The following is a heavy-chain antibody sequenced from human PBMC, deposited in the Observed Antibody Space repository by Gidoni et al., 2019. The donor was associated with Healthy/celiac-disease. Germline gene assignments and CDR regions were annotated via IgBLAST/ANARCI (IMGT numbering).Heavy chain of an antibody. D-gene: IGHD3-3*01. J-gene: IGHJ3*02. V-gene: IGHV3-33*01. CDR1: GFTFSCYG. Sequence: QVPLVESGGGVVQPGRSLRLSCAASGFTFSCYGLHWVRQAPGKGLEWVAVIWYDGSNKYYADSVKGRFTISRDNSKNTLYLQMNSLRAEDTAVYYCAREEGEVLRFLEWSYAFDIWGQGTMVTVSS. CDR3: AREEGEVLRFLEWSYAFDI. CDR2: IWYDGSNK.